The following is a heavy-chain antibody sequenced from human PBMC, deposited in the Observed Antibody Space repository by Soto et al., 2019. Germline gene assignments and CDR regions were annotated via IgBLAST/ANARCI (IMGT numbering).Heavy chain of an antibody. J-gene: IGHJ2*01. Sequence: KVCCKVSGYTLTELSIHWVRHAPGKGLEWMGGFDPEDGETIYAQKFQGRVTMTEDTSTDTAYMELSSLRSEDTAVYYCATETTANPNAARKNWYFDLWGRGTLVTVSS. CDR1: GYTLTELS. D-gene: IGHD4-17*01. CDR3: ATETTANPNAARKNWYFDL. V-gene: IGHV1-24*01. CDR2: FDPEDGET.